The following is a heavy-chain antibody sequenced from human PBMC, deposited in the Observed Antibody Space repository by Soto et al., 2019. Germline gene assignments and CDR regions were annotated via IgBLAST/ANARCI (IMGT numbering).Heavy chain of an antibody. Sequence: SLSLSCTASGFTFGDYAMSWFRQAPGKGLEWVGFIRSKAYGGTTEYAASVKGRFTISRDDSKSIAYLQMNSLKTEDTAVYYCTRAPHNYDFWSGFMRNTEGLYYYGMDVWGQGTTVTVSS. CDR1: GFTFGDYA. V-gene: IGHV3-49*03. D-gene: IGHD3-3*01. CDR3: TRAPHNYDFWSGFMRNTEGLYYYGMDV. J-gene: IGHJ6*02. CDR2: IRSKAYGGTT.